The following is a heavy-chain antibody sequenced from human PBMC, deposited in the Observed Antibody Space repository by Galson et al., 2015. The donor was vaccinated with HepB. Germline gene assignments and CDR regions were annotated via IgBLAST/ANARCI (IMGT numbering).Heavy chain of an antibody. CDR1: GFTFSSHA. CDR3: AKDVYGSSWYGAFDI. CDR2: ISDGGFST. Sequence: SLRLSCAASGFTFSSHAMNWVCQAPGKGLEWVSAISDGGFSTFYADSVKGRFTISRDNSKNTLFLQMSSLRAEDTAVYYCAKDVYGSSWYGAFDIWGQGTMVTVSS. J-gene: IGHJ3*02. V-gene: IGHV3-23*01. D-gene: IGHD6-13*01.